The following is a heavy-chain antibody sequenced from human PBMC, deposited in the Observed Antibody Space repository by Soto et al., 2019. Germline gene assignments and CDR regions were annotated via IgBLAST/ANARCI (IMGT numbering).Heavy chain of an antibody. CDR3: ARDEGDSSSKHEYYFDY. CDR1: GYTFTSYG. J-gene: IGHJ4*02. D-gene: IGHD6-13*01. V-gene: IGHV1-18*01. CDR2: ISAYNGNT. Sequence: ASVKVSCKASGYTFTSYGISWVRQAPGQGLEWMGWISAYNGNTNYAQKLQGRVTMTTDTSTSTAYMELRSLRSDDTAVYYCARDEGDSSSKHEYYFDYWGQGTLVTVSS.